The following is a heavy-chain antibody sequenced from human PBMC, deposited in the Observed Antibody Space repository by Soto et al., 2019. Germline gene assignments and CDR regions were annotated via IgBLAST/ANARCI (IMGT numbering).Heavy chain of an antibody. CDR1: GYTFTSYG. V-gene: IGHV1-18*01. D-gene: IGHD6-13*01. Sequence: ASVKVSCKASGYTFTSYGIGWVRQAPGQGLEWMGWISAYNGNTNYAQKLQGRVTMTTDTSTSTAYMELRSLRSDDTAVYYCARSVAAAGKSPFDYWGQGTLVTVSS. CDR3: ARSVAAAGKSPFDY. J-gene: IGHJ4*02. CDR2: ISAYNGNT.